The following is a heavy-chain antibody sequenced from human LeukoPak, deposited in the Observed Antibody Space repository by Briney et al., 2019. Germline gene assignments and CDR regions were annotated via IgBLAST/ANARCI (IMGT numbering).Heavy chain of an antibody. D-gene: IGHD2-2*01. CDR1: GFTFSSYW. CDR2: IKQDGSEK. V-gene: IGHV3-7*01. Sequence: GGSLRLSCAASGFTFSSYWMSWVRQAPGKGLEWVANIKQDGSEKYYVDSVKGRFTISRDNAKNSLYLQMNSLRAEDTAVHYCARARYCSSTSCYPIPYYFDYWGQGTLVTVSS. J-gene: IGHJ4*02. CDR3: ARARYCSSTSCYPIPYYFDY.